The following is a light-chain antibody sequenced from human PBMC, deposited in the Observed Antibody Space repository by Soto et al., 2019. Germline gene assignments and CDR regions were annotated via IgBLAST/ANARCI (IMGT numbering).Light chain of an antibody. J-gene: IGKJ1*01. CDR3: QQYYDSPWT. CDR2: WAS. Sequence: DIVMTQSPDSLAVSLGESATINCKSSQSVLYSSNNKNYLAWYQQKPGQPPKLLLYWASTRESGVPDRFSGSGSGTDFTLTISSLQVEDVAAYYCQQYYDSPWTFGQGTKVEIK. V-gene: IGKV4-1*01. CDR1: QSVLYSSNNKNY.